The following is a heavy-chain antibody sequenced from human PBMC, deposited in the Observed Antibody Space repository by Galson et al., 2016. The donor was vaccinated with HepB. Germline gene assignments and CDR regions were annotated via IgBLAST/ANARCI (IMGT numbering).Heavy chain of an antibody. V-gene: IGHV3-33*01. CDR3: AREAGIAAAATYHY. D-gene: IGHD6-13*01. Sequence: SLRLSCAASGFTFSRYGMHWVRQAPGKGLEWVALIWSDGSNKYYADSVKGRFTISRDNSKNTAYVQMNSLRAEDRAVYYCAREAGIAAAATYHYWGQGTLVTVSA. J-gene: IGHJ4*02. CDR2: IWSDGSNK. CDR1: GFTFSRYG.